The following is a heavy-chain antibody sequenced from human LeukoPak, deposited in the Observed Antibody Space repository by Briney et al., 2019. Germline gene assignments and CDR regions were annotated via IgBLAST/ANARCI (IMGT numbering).Heavy chain of an antibody. V-gene: IGHV3-33*03. J-gene: IGHJ2*01. CDR2: IWDDGSDK. CDR1: GFNFSDYD. CDR3: AKERGGQDWYFDL. Sequence: GGSLRLSCTASGFNFSDYDMDWVRQAPGKGLEWVAVIWDDGSDKHYADSVKGRFTISRDNSKNTLYLQMNSLRAEDTAMYYCAKERGGQDWYFDLWGRGALVTVSS. D-gene: IGHD3-10*01.